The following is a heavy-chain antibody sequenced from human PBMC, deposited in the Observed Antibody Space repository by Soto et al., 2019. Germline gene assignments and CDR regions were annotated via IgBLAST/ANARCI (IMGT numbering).Heavy chain of an antibody. CDR3: ATDSRLAAAGHYYYYGMDV. D-gene: IGHD6-13*01. CDR2: FDPEDGET. J-gene: IGHJ6*02. Sequence: ASVKVSCKVSGYTLTELSMHWVRQAPGKGLEWMGGFDPEDGETIYAQKFQGRVTMTEDTSTDTAYMELSSLRSEDTAVYYCATDSRLAAAGHYYYYGMDVWGQGTTVTVPS. CDR1: GYTLTELS. V-gene: IGHV1-24*01.